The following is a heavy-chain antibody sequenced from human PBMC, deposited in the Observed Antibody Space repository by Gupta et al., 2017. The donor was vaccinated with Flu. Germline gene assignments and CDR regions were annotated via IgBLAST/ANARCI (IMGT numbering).Heavy chain of an antibody. CDR3: VKVGWDDY. V-gene: IGHV3-23*01. J-gene: IGHJ4*02. CDR1: GFSFSNYD. D-gene: IGHD6-19*01. CDR2: ISGTDGNT. Sequence: EVKLLVSGGGFVEPGESLRLSCAASGFSFSNYDMTWVRQAPGKGLEWVSGISGTDGNTNYADSVKGRFTISRDNSKNMLYLQMNSLRVEDTAVYYCVKVGWDDYWGEGTLVTVAA.